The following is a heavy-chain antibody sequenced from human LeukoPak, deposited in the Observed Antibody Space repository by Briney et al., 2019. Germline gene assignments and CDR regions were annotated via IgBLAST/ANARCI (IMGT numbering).Heavy chain of an antibody. J-gene: IGHJ2*01. CDR1: GYSISSGYY. D-gene: IGHD6-13*01. V-gene: IGHV4-38-2*02. Sequence: PSETLSLTCTVSGYSISSGYYWGWIRQPPGKGLEWIGEIYHSGSTNYNPSLKSRVSISVDTSKNQFSLKLSSVTAADTAVYYCARDLSGSSSRDWYFDLWGRGTLVTVSS. CDR2: IYHSGST. CDR3: ARDLSGSSSRDWYFDL.